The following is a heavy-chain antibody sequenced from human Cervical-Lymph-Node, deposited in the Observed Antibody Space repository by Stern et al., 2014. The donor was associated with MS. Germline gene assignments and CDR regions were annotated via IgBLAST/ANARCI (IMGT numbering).Heavy chain of an antibody. D-gene: IGHD2-2*01. Sequence: EVQLEESGGGLVQPGRSLRLSCAASGFTFDEYVMHWVRQAPGKGLEWFSSISWESGTIAYADSVKGRFTVSRDNAKNSLYLQMNSLRVEDTALYYCAKEKAGSRSFYDYGLDVWGQGTTVTVSS. CDR2: ISWESGTI. V-gene: IGHV3-9*01. J-gene: IGHJ6*02. CDR1: GFTFDEYV. CDR3: AKEKAGSRSFYDYGLDV.